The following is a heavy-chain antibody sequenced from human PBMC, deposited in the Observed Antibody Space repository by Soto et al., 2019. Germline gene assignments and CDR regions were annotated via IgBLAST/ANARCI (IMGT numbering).Heavy chain of an antibody. V-gene: IGHV1-69*06. Sequence: QVHLVQYGPEVKRPWSSVKVSCKASGDTFGRNAIHWVRQAPGQGLEWMGGIIPMFPTTNYAQKFKGRLTIYADKSTGTAYMDMTSLRSEYTAVYSCTKDGDSADYGYWGQGTLVTVSS. D-gene: IGHD2-21*01. CDR2: IIPMFPTT. J-gene: IGHJ4*02. CDR1: GDTFGRNA. CDR3: TKDGDSADYGY.